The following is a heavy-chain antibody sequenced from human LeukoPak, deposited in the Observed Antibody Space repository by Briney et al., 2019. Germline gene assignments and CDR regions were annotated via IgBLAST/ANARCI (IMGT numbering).Heavy chain of an antibody. CDR3: ARDSGWRTLRFDY. CDR1: GYTFNSYG. J-gene: IGHJ4*02. D-gene: IGHD6-19*01. CDR2: INSYNGNT. Sequence: ASVKVSCKTSGYTFNSYGISWVRQAPGQGLEWMGWINSYNGNTNSAQKFQGRVTMTTDTSTSTAYMELRSLRSDDTAVYYCARDSGWRTLRFDYWGQGTLVTASS. V-gene: IGHV1-18*01.